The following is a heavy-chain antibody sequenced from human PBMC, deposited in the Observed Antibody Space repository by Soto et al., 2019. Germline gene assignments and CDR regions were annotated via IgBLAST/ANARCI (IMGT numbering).Heavy chain of an antibody. CDR2: IYYSGST. D-gene: IGHD4-17*01. Sequence: QVQLQESGPGLVKPSQTLSLTCTVSGGSISSGGYYWSWIRQHPGKGLEWIGYIYYSGSTYYNPSLKSRVTIPVDTAKNQFPLKLGSVTAADTAVYYCARDRGGGVYGDYDFDLWGRGTLVTVSS. CDR1: GGSISSGGYY. J-gene: IGHJ2*01. V-gene: IGHV4-31*03. CDR3: ARDRGGGVYGDYDFDL.